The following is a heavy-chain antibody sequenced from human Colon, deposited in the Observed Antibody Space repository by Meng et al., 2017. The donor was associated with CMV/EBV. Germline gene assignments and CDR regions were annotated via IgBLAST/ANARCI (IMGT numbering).Heavy chain of an antibody. Sequence: GGSLRLSCTASGFTFSAYAMNWVRQAPGKGLEWISVIFIDDKTHYADSVQGRFTISRDNSKNTLYLQMNSLRVEDTAVYYCARDFWSGYWSWGQGTLVTVSS. V-gene: IGHV3-23*01. J-gene: IGHJ5*02. CDR2: IFIDDKT. CDR3: ARDFWSGYWS. D-gene: IGHD3-3*01. CDR1: GFTFSAYA.